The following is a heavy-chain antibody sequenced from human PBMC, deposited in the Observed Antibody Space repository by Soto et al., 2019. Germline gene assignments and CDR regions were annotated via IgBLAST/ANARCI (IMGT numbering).Heavy chain of an antibody. Sequence: ASVKVCCKASGYTYTINYIHSVRQAPGQGLEWMGIINPSGGSTSYAQKFQGRVTMTRDTSTSTVYMELSSLRSEDTAVYYCQREAMTMLTNDAMGKSFDIWGQ. CDR3: QREAMTMLTNDAMGKSFDI. CDR1: GYTYTINY. J-gene: IGHJ3*02. V-gene: IGHV1-46*01. D-gene: IGHD4-17*01. CDR2: INPSGGST.